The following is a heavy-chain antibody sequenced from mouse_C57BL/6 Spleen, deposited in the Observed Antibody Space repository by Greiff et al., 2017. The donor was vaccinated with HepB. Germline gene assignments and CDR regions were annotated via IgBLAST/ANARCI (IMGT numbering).Heavy chain of an antibody. Sequence: VKLVESGPGLVAPSQSLSITCTVSGFSLTSYGVHWVRQPPGKGLEWLGVIWAGGSTNYNSALMSRLSISKENSKSQVFLKMNSLQTEDTAMYYCARLEDIWGQGTTLTVSS. CDR2: IWAGGST. D-gene: IGHD1-3*01. CDR1: GFSLTSYG. J-gene: IGHJ2*01. V-gene: IGHV2-9*02. CDR3: ARLEDI.